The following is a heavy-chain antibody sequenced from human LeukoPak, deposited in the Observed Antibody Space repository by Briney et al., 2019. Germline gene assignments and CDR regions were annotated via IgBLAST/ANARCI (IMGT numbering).Heavy chain of an antibody. Sequence: PGGSLRLSCAASGFTFSSYGMYWVRQAPGKGLEWVAFIRYDGSNKYYADSVKGRFTISRDNSKNTLYLQMNSLRAEDTAVYYCAKDADIVVSSYFDYWGQGTLVTVSS. V-gene: IGHV3-30*02. CDR3: AKDADIVVSSYFDY. CDR2: IRYDGSNK. D-gene: IGHD2-2*01. J-gene: IGHJ4*02. CDR1: GFTFSSYG.